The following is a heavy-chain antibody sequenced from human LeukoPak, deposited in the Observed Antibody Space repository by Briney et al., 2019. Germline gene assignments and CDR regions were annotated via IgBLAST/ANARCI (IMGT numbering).Heavy chain of an antibody. CDR2: IYSGGST. Sequence: GGSLRLSCAASGFTVSSNYMNWVRQAPGKGLEWVSVIYSGGSTYYPDSVKGRFTISRDNSKNTLYLQMSSLRPEDTAVYYCARDRGSYAWDYWGQGTLVTVSS. CDR1: GFTVSSNY. D-gene: IGHD1-26*01. V-gene: IGHV3-66*02. CDR3: ARDRGSYAWDY. J-gene: IGHJ4*02.